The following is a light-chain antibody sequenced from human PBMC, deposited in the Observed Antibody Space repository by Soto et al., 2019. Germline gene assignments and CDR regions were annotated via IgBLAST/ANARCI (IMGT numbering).Light chain of an antibody. Sequence: EIGLTQSPGTLSLSPGERATLSCRARQSVSSSYLAWYQQKPGQAPRLLIYGASSRATGIPDRFSGSGSGTDFTLTISRLEPEDFAVYYCHQYGSSPYTFGQGTKLEIK. CDR2: GAS. CDR1: QSVSSSY. J-gene: IGKJ2*01. V-gene: IGKV3-20*01. CDR3: HQYGSSPYT.